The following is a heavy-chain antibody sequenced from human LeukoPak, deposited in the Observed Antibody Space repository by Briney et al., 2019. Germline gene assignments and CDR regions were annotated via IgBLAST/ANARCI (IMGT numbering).Heavy chain of an antibody. CDR3: ARRRGYCSSTSCSYNWFDP. CDR2: IYYSGST. J-gene: IGHJ5*02. CDR1: GGSISSYY. V-gene: IGHV4-59*08. D-gene: IGHD2-2*03. Sequence: SETLSLTCTVSGGSISSYYWTWIRQPPGKGLEWIGYIYYSGSTKYHPSLKSRVTMSVDTSKNRFSLKLSSVTAADTAVYYCARRRGYCSSTSCSYNWFDPWGQGTLVTVSS.